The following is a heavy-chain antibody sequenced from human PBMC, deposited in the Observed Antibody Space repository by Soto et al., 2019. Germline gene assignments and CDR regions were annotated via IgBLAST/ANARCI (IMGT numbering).Heavy chain of an antibody. V-gene: IGHV3-21*01. CDR3: ARDGSPYYYYDSSGYGDY. Sequence: GGSLRLSCAASGFTFSSYSMNWVRQAPGKGLEWVSSISSSSSYIYYADSVKGRFTISRDNAKNSLYLQMNSLRAEDTAVYYCARDGSPYYYYDSSGYGDYWGQGTLVTVSS. CDR2: ISSSSSYI. D-gene: IGHD3-22*01. CDR1: GFTFSSYS. J-gene: IGHJ4*02.